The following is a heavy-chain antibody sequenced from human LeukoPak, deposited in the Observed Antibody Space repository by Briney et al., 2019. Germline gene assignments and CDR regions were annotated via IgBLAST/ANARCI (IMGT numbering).Heavy chain of an antibody. CDR3: ATILPVNYYMDV. CDR1: AGSISSSY. J-gene: IGHJ6*03. Sequence: TSETLSLTCTVSAGSISSSYWSWIRQPPGKGLESIGYIYYNGHTNYNPSLKSRVTISVDTSKNQFTLKLSSVTGADTAVYYCATILPVNYYMDVWGKGTTVTVSS. V-gene: IGHV4-59*01. CDR2: IYYNGHT. D-gene: IGHD2-21*01.